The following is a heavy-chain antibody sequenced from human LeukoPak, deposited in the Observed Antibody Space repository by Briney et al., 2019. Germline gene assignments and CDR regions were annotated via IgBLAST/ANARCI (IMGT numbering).Heavy chain of an antibody. CDR1: GFSFNNYG. CDR2: IRFDEREK. D-gene: IGHD3-3*01. CDR3: AKTSLSDSSGHYCYMDV. V-gene: IGHV3-30*02. J-gene: IGHJ6*03. Sequence: GGSLRLSCAASGFSFNNYGMHWVRHTPSKGLEWVAFIRFDEREKFYADSVKGRFTISRDNSRNTVSLQLSNLRTEDTALYYCAKTSLSDSSGHYCYMDVWGKGTTVTVSS.